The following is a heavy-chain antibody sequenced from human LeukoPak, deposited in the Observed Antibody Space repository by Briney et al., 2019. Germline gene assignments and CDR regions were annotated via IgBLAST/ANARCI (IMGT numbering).Heavy chain of an antibody. J-gene: IGHJ6*04. D-gene: IGHD3-22*01. CDR2: FDPEDGET. V-gene: IGHV1-24*01. Sequence: ASVKVSCKVSGYTLTELSMHWVRQAPGKGLEWMGGFDPEDGETIYAQKFQGRVTMTEDTSTDTAYMELSSLRSEDTAVYYCATVPRDGPGGVYYRPNGRDWGGKGTTVTVSS. CDR3: ATVPRDGPGGVYYRPNGRDW. CDR1: GYTLTELS.